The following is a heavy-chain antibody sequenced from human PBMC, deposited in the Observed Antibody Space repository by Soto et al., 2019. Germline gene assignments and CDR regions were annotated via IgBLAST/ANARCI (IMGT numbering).Heavy chain of an antibody. CDR2: GKHSGNI. J-gene: IGHJ3*01. Sequence: SETLSLTCAVYGGSFSGYYWGWFRQPPVKGLEWIGAGKHSGNINYNPSLKTRLTVSVDTSKNQFSLKLSSMTAADTAMYYCARGSHFDFSSGYADSFDVWGQGTMVTVSS. V-gene: IGHV4-34*01. CDR1: GGSFSGYY. D-gene: IGHD3-3*01. CDR3: ARGSHFDFSSGYADSFDV.